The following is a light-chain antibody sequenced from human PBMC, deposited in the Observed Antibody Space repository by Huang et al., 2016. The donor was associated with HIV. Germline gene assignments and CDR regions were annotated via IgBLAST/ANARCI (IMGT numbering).Light chain of an antibody. Sequence: EIVLTQSPATLSLSPGERATLSCRASQSINNYLAWYQQKPGQAPRLLIYDASNRAAGIPARFSGSGSGTDFTLTISRLEPEDFAVYYCQQRSNWPPLTFGGGTKVEIK. J-gene: IGKJ4*01. V-gene: IGKV3-11*01. CDR1: QSINNY. CDR3: QQRSNWPPLT. CDR2: DAS.